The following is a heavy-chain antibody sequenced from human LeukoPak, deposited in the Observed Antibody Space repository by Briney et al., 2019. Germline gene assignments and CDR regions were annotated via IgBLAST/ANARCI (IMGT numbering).Heavy chain of an antibody. CDR2: ISAYNGNT. J-gene: IGHJ3*02. CDR1: GYTFTSYG. Sequence: ASVKVSCKASGYTFTSYGISWVRQAPGQGLEWMGWISAYNGNTNYAQKLQGRVTMTTDTSTSTAYMELRSLRSDDTAVYYCARDLPPSLNDAFDIWGQGTMVTVSS. V-gene: IGHV1-18*01. CDR3: ARDLPPSLNDAFDI.